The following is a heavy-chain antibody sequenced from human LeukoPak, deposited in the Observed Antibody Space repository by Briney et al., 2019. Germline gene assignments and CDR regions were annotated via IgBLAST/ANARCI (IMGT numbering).Heavy chain of an antibody. D-gene: IGHD3-10*01. CDR1: GGSISSSSYY. CDR3: ARDRGYYGSGSYFDY. J-gene: IGHJ4*02. V-gene: IGHV4-39*07. Sequence: SETLSLTCTVSGGSISSSSYYWGWIRQPPGKGLEWIGEIYHSGDTNYNPSLKSRVTISVDTSKNQFSLKLSSVTAADTAVYYCARDRGYYGSGSYFDYWGQGTLVTVSS. CDR2: IYHSGDT.